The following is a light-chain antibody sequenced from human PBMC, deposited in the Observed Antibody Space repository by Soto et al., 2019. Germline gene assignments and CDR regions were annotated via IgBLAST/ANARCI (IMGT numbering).Light chain of an antibody. Sequence: QSALTQPPSASGSPGQPVTISCTGSSSDVGGYNYVSWYQQHPGKAPKLMIYEVSKRPSGVPDRLSGSKSGNTASLTVSGLQAEDEADYSCSSYGGSNTMVFGRGTKVTVL. CDR2: EVS. CDR1: SSDVGGYNY. CDR3: SSYGGSNTMV. J-gene: IGLJ2*01. V-gene: IGLV2-8*01.